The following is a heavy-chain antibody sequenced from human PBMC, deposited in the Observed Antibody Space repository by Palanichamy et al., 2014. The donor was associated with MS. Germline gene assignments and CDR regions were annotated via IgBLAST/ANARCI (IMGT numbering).Heavy chain of an antibody. V-gene: IGHV3-72*01. D-gene: IGHD3-16*01. CDR3: VVWISSRSY. J-gene: IGHJ4*02. CDR2: SKNKRSSFTT. CDR1: GFTFSDHY. Sequence: EVQLVESGGGLVQPGGSLRLSCAVSGFTFSDHYMDWVRQAPGKGLEWVGRSKNKRSSFTTEYAASVRGRFTISRDDSKNSFCLQMNSLKTGDTAAYYCVVWISSRSYWGQGTLVTVSS.